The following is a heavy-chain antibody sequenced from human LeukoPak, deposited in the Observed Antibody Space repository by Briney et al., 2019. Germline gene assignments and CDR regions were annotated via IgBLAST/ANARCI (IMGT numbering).Heavy chain of an antibody. CDR1: GGSISSGGYY. V-gene: IGHV4-30-2*01. D-gene: IGHD2-2*01. Sequence: PSQTLSLTCTVSGGSISSGGYYWSWIRQPPGKGLEWIGYIYHSGSTYYNPSLKSRVTISVDRSKNQFSLKLSSVTAADTAVYYCARSTRENYFDYWGQGTLVTVSS. CDR3: ARSTRENYFDY. J-gene: IGHJ4*02. CDR2: IYHSGST.